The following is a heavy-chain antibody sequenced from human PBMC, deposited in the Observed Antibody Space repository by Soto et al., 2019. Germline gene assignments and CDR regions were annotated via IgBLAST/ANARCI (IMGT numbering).Heavy chain of an antibody. V-gene: IGHV1-58*01. CDR1: GFTFTSSA. J-gene: IGHJ6*02. Sequence: ASVKVSCKASGFTFTSSAVQWVRQARGQRLEWIGWIVVGSGNTNYAQKFQERVTITRDMSTSTAYMARSSLRSEDTAVYYCASHYYDSSGYPPDGMDVWGQGTTVTVSS. CDR3: ASHYYDSSGYPPDGMDV. CDR2: IVVGSGNT. D-gene: IGHD3-22*01.